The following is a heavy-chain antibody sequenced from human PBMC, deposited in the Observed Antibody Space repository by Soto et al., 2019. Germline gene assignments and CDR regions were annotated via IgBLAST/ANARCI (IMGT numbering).Heavy chain of an antibody. V-gene: IGHV3-11*05. CDR2: ISGGSSYT. D-gene: IGHD3-10*01. Sequence: QVQLVESGGGLVKPGGSLRLSCAASGLGFGDSYMSWIRQSAGKGLEWLSYISGGSSYTKYAESVKGRFTISRDNARRSLFLQVNGLRADDTAIYYCAKTRVADSGYYFDHWGQGTMVTVSS. CDR1: GLGFGDSY. J-gene: IGHJ4*02. CDR3: AKTRVADSGYYFDH.